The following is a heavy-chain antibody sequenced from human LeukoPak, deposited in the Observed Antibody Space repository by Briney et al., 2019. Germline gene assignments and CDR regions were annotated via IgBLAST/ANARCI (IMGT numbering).Heavy chain of an antibody. CDR2: ISSNGNT. Sequence: SGTLSLTCTISSGSISYHYWNWIRQPPGKGLEWIGEISSNGNTNYNPSLKSRVTISLDTSKNQFSLRLSSVTAADTAVYYCARDKGRTGTSEIDSWGQGTLVTVSS. D-gene: IGHD1-7*01. CDR3: ARDKGRTGTSEIDS. CDR1: SGSISYHY. V-gene: IGHV4-59*11. J-gene: IGHJ4*02.